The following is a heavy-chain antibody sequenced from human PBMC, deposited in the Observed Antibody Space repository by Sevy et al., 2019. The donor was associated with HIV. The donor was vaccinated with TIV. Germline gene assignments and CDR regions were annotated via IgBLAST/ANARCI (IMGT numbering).Heavy chain of an antibody. CDR2: IYYSGST. V-gene: IGHV4-39*01. Sequence: TLSLTCTVSGGSISSSSYYWGWIRQPPGKGLEWIGSIYYSGSTYYNPSLKSRVTISVDTSKNQFSLKLSSVTAADTAVYNCARLGVRMATGWDYWGQGTLVTVSS. CDR1: GGSISSSSYY. CDR3: ARLGVRMATGWDY. J-gene: IGHJ4*02. D-gene: IGHD5-12*01.